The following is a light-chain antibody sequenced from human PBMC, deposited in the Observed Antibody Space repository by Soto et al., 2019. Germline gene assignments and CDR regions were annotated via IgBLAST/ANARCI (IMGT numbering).Light chain of an antibody. CDR3: QDRGRWPRAT. Sequence: ELVLTQSPATLSLSQGESATLSCRASQNVGLNFAWYQQKSGQPPRPLIHTASSSATGIPARFSGSGSWTDFTLAISSLEPKDSAVYYCQDRGRWPRATFGGGTKVEMK. V-gene: IGKV3-11*01. J-gene: IGKJ4*01. CDR2: TAS. CDR1: QNVGLN.